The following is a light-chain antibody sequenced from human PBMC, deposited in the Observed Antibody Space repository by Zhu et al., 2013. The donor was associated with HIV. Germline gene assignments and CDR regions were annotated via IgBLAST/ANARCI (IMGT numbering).Light chain of an antibody. V-gene: IGKV3-20*01. CDR2: GAS. CDR1: QTVSSNY. Sequence: EIVLTQSPGTLSLSPGDRATLSCRASQTVSSNYLAWYQQRPGQSPRLLIYGASSRATGIPDRFSGRGSGTDFILTISRLEPEDVGVYYCQQHGTAPRTFGLGRRWKSN. J-gene: IGKJ1*01. CDR3: QQHGTAPRT.